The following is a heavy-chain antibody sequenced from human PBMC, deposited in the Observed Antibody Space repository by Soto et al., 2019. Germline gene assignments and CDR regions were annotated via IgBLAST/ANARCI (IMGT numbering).Heavy chain of an antibody. Sequence: ASVKVSFKASGYTFTSYDINWLRHAAGQGLEWMGWMNPNSGNTGYAQKFQGRVTMTRNTSISTAYMELSSLRSEDTAVYYCARGGYCSGGSCYGDWYFDLWGRGTLVTVSS. CDR1: GYTFTSYD. V-gene: IGHV1-8*01. CDR2: MNPNSGNT. CDR3: ARGGYCSGGSCYGDWYFDL. J-gene: IGHJ2*01. D-gene: IGHD2-15*01.